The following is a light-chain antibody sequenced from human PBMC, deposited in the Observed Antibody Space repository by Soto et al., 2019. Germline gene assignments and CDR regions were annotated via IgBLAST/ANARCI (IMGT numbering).Light chain of an antibody. V-gene: IGKV1-39*01. CDR3: QQSYSSPPT. Sequence: DIQMTQCPPSLSSSAGDSAAISXLATQSIGKYLSWFRQTPGNAPKLLIYAASGLQSGVPSRFSGSGSGTDFTLTINSLQREDFATYYCQQSYSSPPTFGQGTKV. CDR1: QSIGKY. CDR2: AAS. J-gene: IGKJ1*01.